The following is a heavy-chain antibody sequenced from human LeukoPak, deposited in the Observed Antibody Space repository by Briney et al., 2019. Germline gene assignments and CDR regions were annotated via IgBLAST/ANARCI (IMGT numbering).Heavy chain of an antibody. V-gene: IGHV3-9*01. Sequence: GRSLRLSCAASGFTFADYAVHWVRQAPGKGLEWVSGITWNSGSIAYADSVKGRFTISRDNAKNSLYLQMNSLRAEDTALYYCAKFGSGSPRDASDVWGQGTMVTVSS. CDR1: GFTFADYA. CDR3: AKFGSGSPRDASDV. D-gene: IGHD3-10*01. CDR2: ITWNSGSI. J-gene: IGHJ3*01.